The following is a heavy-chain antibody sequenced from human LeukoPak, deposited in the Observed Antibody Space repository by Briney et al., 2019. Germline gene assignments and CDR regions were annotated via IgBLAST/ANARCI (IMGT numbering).Heavy chain of an antibody. V-gene: IGHV1-69*05. CDR3: ARDQVECSGGSCYSDY. D-gene: IGHD2-15*01. CDR1: GYTFTSYD. Sequence: SVKVSCKASGYTFTSYDINWVRQAPGQGLEWMGRIIPIFGTANYAQKFQGRVTITTDESTSTAYMELSSLRSEDTAVYYCARDQVECSGGSCYSDYWGQGTLVTVSS. J-gene: IGHJ4*02. CDR2: IIPIFGTA.